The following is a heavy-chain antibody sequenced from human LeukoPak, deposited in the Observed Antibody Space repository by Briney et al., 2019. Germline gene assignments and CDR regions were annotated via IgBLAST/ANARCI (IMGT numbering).Heavy chain of an antibody. CDR1: GFTFSSYS. CDR3: AKDPRRLWFGELNFDY. V-gene: IGHV3-23*01. J-gene: IGHJ4*02. Sequence: PGGPLRLSCAASGFTFSSYSMNWVRQAPGKGLEWVSAISGSGGSTYYADSVKGRFTISRDNSKNTLYLQMNSLRAEDTAVYYCAKDPRRLWFGELNFDYWGQGTLVTVSS. D-gene: IGHD3-10*01. CDR2: ISGSGGST.